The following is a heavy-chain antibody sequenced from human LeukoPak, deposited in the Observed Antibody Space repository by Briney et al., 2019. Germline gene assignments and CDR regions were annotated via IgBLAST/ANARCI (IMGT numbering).Heavy chain of an antibody. V-gene: IGHV1-18*01. CDR1: GYTLTELS. D-gene: IGHD3-22*01. CDR3: ARASSGYPRDY. Sequence: ASVKVSCKVSGYTLTELSMHWVRQAPGQGLEWMGWISAYNGNTNYAQKLQGRVTMTTDTSTSTAYMELRSLRSDDTAVYYCARASSGYPRDYWGQGTLVTVSS. J-gene: IGHJ4*02. CDR2: ISAYNGNT.